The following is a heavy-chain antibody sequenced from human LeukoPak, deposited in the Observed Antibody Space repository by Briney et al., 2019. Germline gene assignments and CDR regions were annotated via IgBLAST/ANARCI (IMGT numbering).Heavy chain of an antibody. CDR1: DDSISSNDYY. D-gene: IGHD2-21*01. Sequence: SEPLPLTCTVSDDSISSNDYYWGWIRQPPGKGLEWIGSISYSGSTYYKPSLKSRVTISVDTSKNQFSLKLSSVTAADTAVYYCARRCAGGDCYGAFDYWGQGTLVTVSS. V-gene: IGHV4-39*01. CDR3: ARRCAGGDCYGAFDY. J-gene: IGHJ4*02. CDR2: ISYSGST.